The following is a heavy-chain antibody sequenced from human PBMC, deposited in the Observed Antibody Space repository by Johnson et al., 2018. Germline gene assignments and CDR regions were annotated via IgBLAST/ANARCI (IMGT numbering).Heavy chain of an antibody. J-gene: IGHJ3*02. CDR1: GFTFSSYG. CDR2: ISYDGSNK. Sequence: QVQLVQSGGGVVQPGRSLRLSCAASGFTFSSYGMHWVRQAPGKGLEWVAVISYDGSNKYYADSVQGRFTISRDNSKNTLYLQMNSLRAEDTAVYYCAKDQSPEVGVDPFDIWGQGTMVTVSS. CDR3: AKDQSPEVGVDPFDI. V-gene: IGHV3-30*18. D-gene: IGHD1-26*01.